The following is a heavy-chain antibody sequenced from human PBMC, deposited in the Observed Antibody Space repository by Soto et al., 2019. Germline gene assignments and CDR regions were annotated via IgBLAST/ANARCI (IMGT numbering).Heavy chain of an antibody. CDR2: IYYSGST. D-gene: IGHD2-2*01. J-gene: IGHJ6*04. V-gene: IGHV4-59*01. CDR3: ARIFRDPYCSSTSCYCLDV. Sequence: SETLSLTCTVSGGSISSYYWSWIRQPPGKGLEWIGYIYYSGSTNYNPSLKSRVTISVDTSKNQFSLKLSSVTAADTAVYCCARIFRDPYCSSTSCYCLDVWGKGSSVTVSS. CDR1: GGSISSYY.